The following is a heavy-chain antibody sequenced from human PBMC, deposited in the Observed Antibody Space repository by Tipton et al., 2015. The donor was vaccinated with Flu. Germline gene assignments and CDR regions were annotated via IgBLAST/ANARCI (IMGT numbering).Heavy chain of an antibody. Sequence: LRLSCAVSGYSISSGYHWGWIRQPPGKGLEWIGNIYHSGVTFYSPSLRSRVTISVDTSKNQFSLNLRSVTAADTAVYYCARRGPTVSTSSGWYFEVWGRGTRVTVSS. D-gene: IGHD4-17*01. CDR3: ARRGPTVSTSSGWYFEV. CDR2: IYHSGVT. V-gene: IGHV4-38-2*01. J-gene: IGHJ2*01. CDR1: GYSISSGYH.